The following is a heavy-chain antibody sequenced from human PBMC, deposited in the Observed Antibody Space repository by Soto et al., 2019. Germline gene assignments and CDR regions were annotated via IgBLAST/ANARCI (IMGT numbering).Heavy chain of an antibody. Sequence: ASVKVSCKASGYTFTSYDINWVRQATGQGLEWMGWMNPNSGNTGYAQKFQGRVTTTRNTSISTAYMELSSLRSEDTAVYYCARGVRVRGVIGYYYGMDVWGQGTTVTVSS. V-gene: IGHV1-8*01. CDR2: MNPNSGNT. CDR3: ARGVRVRGVIGYYYGMDV. D-gene: IGHD3-10*01. CDR1: GYTFTSYD. J-gene: IGHJ6*02.